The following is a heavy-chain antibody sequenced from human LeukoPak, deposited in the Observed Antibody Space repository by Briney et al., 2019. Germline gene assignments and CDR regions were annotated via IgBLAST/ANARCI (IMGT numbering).Heavy chain of an antibody. V-gene: IGHV3-23*01. D-gene: IGHD3-22*01. CDR2: ISGTGGST. CDR3: AKDRIGHDSSGYFFFDD. CDR1: GFSFSSYA. Sequence: QAGGSLRLSCAASGFSFSSYAMSWVRQAPGKGLEWVTAISGTGGSTYYADSVKGRFTISRDNSKNTLYLQMNSLRAEDTAVYHCAKDRIGHDSSGYFFFDDWGQGTLVTVSS. J-gene: IGHJ4*02.